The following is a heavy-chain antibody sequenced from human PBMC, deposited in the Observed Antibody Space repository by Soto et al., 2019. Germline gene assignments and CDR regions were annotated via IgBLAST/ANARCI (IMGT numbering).Heavy chain of an antibody. V-gene: IGHV4-30-4*01. CDR3: AREATMVRGVIIGRYDAFDI. Sequence: SETLSLTCTVSGGSISSGDYYWSWIRQPPGKGQEWIGYIYYSGSTYYNPSLKSRVTISVDTSKNQFSLKLSSVTAADTAVYYCAREATMVRGVIIGRYDAFDIWGQGTMVTVSS. D-gene: IGHD3-10*01. CDR1: GGSISSGDYY. J-gene: IGHJ3*02. CDR2: IYYSGST.